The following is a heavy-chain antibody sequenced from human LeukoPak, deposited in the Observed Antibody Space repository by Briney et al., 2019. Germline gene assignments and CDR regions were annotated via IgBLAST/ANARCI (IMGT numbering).Heavy chain of an antibody. J-gene: IGHJ6*03. CDR3: ARDRYYDYVWGSYRYTETYYYYYMDV. CDR1: GYTFTSYG. Sequence: ASVKVSCKASGYTFTSYGISWVRQAPGQGLEWMGWISAYNGNTNYAQKLQGRVTMTRDMSTSTVYMELSSLRSEDTAVYYCARDRYYDYVWGSYRYTETYYYYYMDVWGKGTTVTVSS. V-gene: IGHV1-18*01. D-gene: IGHD3-16*02. CDR2: ISAYNGNT.